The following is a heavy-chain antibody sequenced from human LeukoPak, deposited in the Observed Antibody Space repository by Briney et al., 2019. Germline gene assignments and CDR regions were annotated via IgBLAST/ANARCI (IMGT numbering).Heavy chain of an antibody. CDR2: ISAYNGNT. D-gene: IGHD3-3*01. J-gene: IGHJ3*02. V-gene: IGHV1-18*01. CDR1: GYTFTSYG. CDR3: ARALTDFWSGYSRDDAFDI. Sequence: ASVKVSCKASGYTFTSYGISWVRQAPGQGLEWMGWISAYNGNTNYAQKLQGRVTMTTDTSTSTAYMELRSLRSDDTAVYYCARALTDFWSGYSRDDAFDIWGHGTMVTVSS.